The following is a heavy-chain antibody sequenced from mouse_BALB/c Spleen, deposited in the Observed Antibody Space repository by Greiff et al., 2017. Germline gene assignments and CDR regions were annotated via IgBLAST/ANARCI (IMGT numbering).Heavy chain of an antibody. D-gene: IGHD1-1*01. CDR3: ASYYGSSLAWFAY. J-gene: IGHJ3*01. Sequence: VHLVESGPGLVAPSQSLSITCTVSGFSLTGYGVNWVRQPPGKGLEWLGMIWGDGSTDYNSALKSRLSISKDNSKSQVFLKMNSLQTDDTARYYCASYYGSSLAWFAYWGQGTLVTVSA. CDR2: IWGDGST. CDR1: GFSLTGYG. V-gene: IGHV2-6-7*01.